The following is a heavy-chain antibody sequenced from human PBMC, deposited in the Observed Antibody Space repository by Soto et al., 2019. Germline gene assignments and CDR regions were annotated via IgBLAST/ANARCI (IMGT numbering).Heavy chain of an antibody. D-gene: IGHD3-10*01. V-gene: IGHV4-34*01. J-gene: IGHJ6*02. CDR1: GGSFSGYY. CDR2: INHSGST. Sequence: SETLSLTCAVYGGSFSGYYWSWIRQPPGKGLEWIGEINHSGSTNYNPSLKSRVTISVDTSKNQFSLKLSSVTAADTAVYYCARGSRDITMVRGVIITLVGMDVWGQGTTVTVSS. CDR3: ARGSRDITMVRGVIITLVGMDV.